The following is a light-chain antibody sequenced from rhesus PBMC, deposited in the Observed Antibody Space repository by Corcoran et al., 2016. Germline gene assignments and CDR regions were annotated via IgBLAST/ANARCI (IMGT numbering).Light chain of an antibody. V-gene: IGLV2-13*03. Sequence: QSAPTQSPSVSGSPGQSVTISCTGTSSDIGGSNRVSWYQLHPGKAPKVLIYEVIKRPSGVSDRFSGSKSGNTASLTISGLQAGDEADYYCSSYATFNTFTFGSGTRLTVL. J-gene: IGLJ1*01. CDR1: SSDIGGSNR. CDR3: SSYATFNTFT. CDR2: EVI.